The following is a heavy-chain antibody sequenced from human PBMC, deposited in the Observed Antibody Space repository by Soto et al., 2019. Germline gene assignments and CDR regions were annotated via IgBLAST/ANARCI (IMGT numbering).Heavy chain of an antibody. V-gene: IGHV1-69*06. Sequence: QVQLVQSGAEVKKPGSSVKVSCKASGGTFSSYAISWVRQAPGQGLEWMGGIIPIFGTANYAQKFQGRVTITADKSASTAYVELSSLRSEDTAVYYCARPIIEGPRYYYGMDVWGQGTTVTVSS. CDR2: IIPIFGTA. J-gene: IGHJ6*02. CDR3: ARPIIEGPRYYYGMDV. CDR1: GGTFSSYA.